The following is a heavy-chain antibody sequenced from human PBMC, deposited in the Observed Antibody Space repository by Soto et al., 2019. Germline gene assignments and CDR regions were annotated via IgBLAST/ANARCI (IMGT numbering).Heavy chain of an antibody. CDR1: GGSISSYY. V-gene: IGHV4-59*08. CDR2: MYYSWST. CDR3: ASLAGLRYDAFDI. J-gene: IGHJ3*02. D-gene: IGHD5-12*01. Sequence: QVQLQESGPGLVKPSETLSLTCTVSGGSISSYYWSWIRQPPGKGLEWIGYMYYSWSTNYNPSLKSRVGISVDPSKHQSSLKLSSVTAADTAVYYCASLAGLRYDAFDILGQGTMVTVSS.